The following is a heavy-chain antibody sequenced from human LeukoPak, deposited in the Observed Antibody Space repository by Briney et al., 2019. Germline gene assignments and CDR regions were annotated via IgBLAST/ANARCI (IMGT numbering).Heavy chain of an antibody. V-gene: IGHV3-9*01. CDR2: ISWNSGSI. CDR1: GFIFDDYA. CDR3: AKVYDSSGYYFDY. Sequence: GGSLRLSCAASGFIFDDYAMHWVRQAPGKGLEWVSGISWNSGSIGYADSVKGRLTISRDNAKNSLYLQMNSLRAEDTALYYCAKVYDSSGYYFDYWGQGTLVTVSS. D-gene: IGHD3-22*01. J-gene: IGHJ4*02.